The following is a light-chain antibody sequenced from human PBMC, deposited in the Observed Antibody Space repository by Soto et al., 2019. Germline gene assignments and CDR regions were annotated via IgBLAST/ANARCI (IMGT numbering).Light chain of an antibody. Sequence: DIQMTQSPSTLSASVGDRFIITCRASQSISSWLAWYQQKPGKAPKLLIYAASTLQSGVPSRFSGSRSGTEFTLTISSLQPDDFATYYCQQYNNWWTFGQGTKVDIK. V-gene: IGKV1-5*01. CDR3: QQYNNWWT. J-gene: IGKJ1*01. CDR2: AAS. CDR1: QSISSW.